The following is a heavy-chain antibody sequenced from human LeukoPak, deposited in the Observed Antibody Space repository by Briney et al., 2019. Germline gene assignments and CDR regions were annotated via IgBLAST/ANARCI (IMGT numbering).Heavy chain of an antibody. Sequence: SETLSLTCTVSGGSINYYYWMWIRQPPGKGLEWIGYIYYSGSTNYNPSFKSRITISVDTSRNQFSLQLSSVTAADTAVYYCARIHRYCSGGACYVLDNWGQGTLVAVSS. CDR3: ARIHRYCSGGACYVLDN. D-gene: IGHD2-15*01. CDR1: GGSINYYY. J-gene: IGHJ4*02. V-gene: IGHV4-59*01. CDR2: IYYSGST.